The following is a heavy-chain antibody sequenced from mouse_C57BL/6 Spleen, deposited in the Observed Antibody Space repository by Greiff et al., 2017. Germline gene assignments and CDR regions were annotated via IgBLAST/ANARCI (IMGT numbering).Heavy chain of an antibody. CDR2: IYPGSGST. D-gene: IGHD1-1*01. J-gene: IGHJ2*01. V-gene: IGHV1-55*01. CDR3: ARGHYGSRYGFDY. Sequence: VQLQQPGAELVKPGASVKMSCKASGYTFTSYWITWVKQRPGQGLEWIGDIYPGSGSTNYNEKFKSKATLTVDTSSSTAYMQLSSLTSEDAAVYYCARGHYGSRYGFDYWGQGTTLTVSS. CDR1: GYTFTSYW.